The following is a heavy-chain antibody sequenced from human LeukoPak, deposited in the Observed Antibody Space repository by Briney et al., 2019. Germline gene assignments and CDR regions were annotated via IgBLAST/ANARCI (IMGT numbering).Heavy chain of an antibody. CDR3: ARDSATVVTDDAFDI. CDR1: GGSFSGYY. J-gene: IGHJ3*02. Sequence: PSETLSLTCAVYGGSFSGYYWSWIRQPPGKGLEWIGEINHSGSTNYNPSLKSRVTISVDTSKNQFSLKLSSVTAADTAVYYCARDSATVVTDDAFDIWGQGTMVTVSS. CDR2: INHSGST. D-gene: IGHD4-23*01. V-gene: IGHV4-34*01.